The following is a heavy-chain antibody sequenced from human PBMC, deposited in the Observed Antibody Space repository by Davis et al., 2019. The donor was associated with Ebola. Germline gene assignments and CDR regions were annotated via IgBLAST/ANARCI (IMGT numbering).Heavy chain of an antibody. D-gene: IGHD3-3*01. J-gene: IGHJ4*02. CDR3: ARGDTIFGVVIIRGFDY. Sequence: ASVKVSCKASGGTFSSYAINWVRQAPGQGLEWMGWISAYNGNTNYAQKLQGRVTMTTDTSTSTAYMELRSLRSDDTAVYYCARGDTIFGVVIIRGFDYWGQGTLVTVSS. V-gene: IGHV1-18*01. CDR2: ISAYNGNT. CDR1: GGTFSSYA.